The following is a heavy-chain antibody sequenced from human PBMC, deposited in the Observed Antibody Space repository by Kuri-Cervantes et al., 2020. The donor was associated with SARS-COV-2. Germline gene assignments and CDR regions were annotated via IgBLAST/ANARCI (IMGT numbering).Heavy chain of an antibody. J-gene: IGHJ5*02. V-gene: IGHV4-39*01. CDR2: IYYSGST. CDR3: ARRGGSYYFWFDP. Sequence: GSLSLPCPVSGGSISSSSYYWGWTRQPPGKGLEWIGSIYYSGSTYYNPSLKSRVTISVDTSKNQFSLKLSSVTAADTAVYYCARRGGSYYFWFDPWGQGTLVTVSS. D-gene: IGHD1-26*01. CDR1: GGSISSSSYY.